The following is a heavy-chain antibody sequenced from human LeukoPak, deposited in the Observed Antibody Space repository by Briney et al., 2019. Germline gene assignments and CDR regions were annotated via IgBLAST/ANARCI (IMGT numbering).Heavy chain of an antibody. CDR2: ISGSGGST. D-gene: IGHD4-17*01. V-gene: IGHV3-23*01. CDR1: GFTFSSYA. Sequence: GGSLRLSCAASGFTFSSYAMSWVRQAPGKGLEWVSAISGSGGSTYYADSVKGRFTISRDNSKNTLYLQMNSLRAEDTAVYYCAKPGRLDYGDHVDEDYFDYWGQGTLVTVSS. J-gene: IGHJ4*02. CDR3: AKPGRLDYGDHVDEDYFDY.